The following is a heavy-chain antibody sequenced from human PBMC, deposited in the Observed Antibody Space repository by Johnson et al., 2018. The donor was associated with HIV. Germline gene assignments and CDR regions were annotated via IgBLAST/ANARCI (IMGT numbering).Heavy chain of an antibody. CDR3: ARSSVRDDAFDI. D-gene: IGHD3-10*01. J-gene: IGHJ3*02. CDR1: GFIVGTKY. Sequence: VQLVESGGGLVQSGGSLRLACVASGFIVGTKYMSWVRQAPGKGLEWVSVIYSGGSTYYADSVKGRFTISRDNSKNTVYLQMNSLRVGDTAIYYCARSSVRDDAFDIWGQGTMVTVSS. CDR2: IYSGGST. V-gene: IGHV3-66*01.